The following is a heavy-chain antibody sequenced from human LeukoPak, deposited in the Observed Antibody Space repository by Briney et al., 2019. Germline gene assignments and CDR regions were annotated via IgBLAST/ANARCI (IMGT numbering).Heavy chain of an antibody. Sequence: PSETLSLTCTVSGGSFNTASYFWGWIRQPPGKGLEWIGSMYYSGNTYYNPSLKSRVTISVDTSKNQFSLKLASVTAADTAVYFCAKHGDYHPSDYWGQGTLVAVSS. V-gene: IGHV4-39*01. J-gene: IGHJ4*02. D-gene: IGHD4-17*01. CDR3: AKHGDYHPSDY. CDR1: GGSFNTASYF. CDR2: MYYSGNT.